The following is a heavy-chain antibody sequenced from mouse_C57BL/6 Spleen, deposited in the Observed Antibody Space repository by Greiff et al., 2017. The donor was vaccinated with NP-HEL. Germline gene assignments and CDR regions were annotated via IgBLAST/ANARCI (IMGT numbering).Heavy chain of an antibody. CDR1: GYTFTSYW. CDR3: AGSSYDFDY. CDR2: IDPSDSYT. V-gene: IGHV1-50*01. J-gene: IGHJ2*01. D-gene: IGHD1-1*01. Sequence: QVQLQQPGAELVKPGASVKLSCKASGYTFTSYWMQWVKQRPGQGLEWIGEIDPSDSYTNYNQKFKGKATLTVDTSSSTAYMQLSSLTSEDSAVYYCAGSSYDFDYWGQGTTLTVSS.